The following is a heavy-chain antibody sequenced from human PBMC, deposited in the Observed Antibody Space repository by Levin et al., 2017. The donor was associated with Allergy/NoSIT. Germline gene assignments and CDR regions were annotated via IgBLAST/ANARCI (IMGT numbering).Heavy chain of an antibody. V-gene: IGHV4-59*01. J-gene: IGHJ4*02. Sequence: SETLSLTCTVSGGSISSYYWSWIRQPPGKGLEWIGYIYYSGSTNYNPSLKSRVTISVDTSKNQFSLKLSSVTAADTAVYYCARGNGYDFWSGDLPLDYWGQGTLVTVSS. CDR2: IYYSGST. CDR3: ARGNGYDFWSGDLPLDY. D-gene: IGHD3-3*01. CDR1: GGSISSYY.